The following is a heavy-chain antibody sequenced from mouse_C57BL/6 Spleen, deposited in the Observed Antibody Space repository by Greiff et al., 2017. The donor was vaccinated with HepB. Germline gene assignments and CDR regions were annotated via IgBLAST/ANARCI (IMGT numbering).Heavy chain of an antibody. J-gene: IGHJ4*01. CDR3: ARGVLGYAMDY. CDR2: IYPGSGNT. V-gene: IGHV1-76*01. CDR1: GYTFTDYY. D-gene: IGHD4-1*01. Sequence: QVHVKQSGAELVRPGASVKLSCKASGYTFTDYYINWVKQRPGQGLEWIARIYPGSGNTYYNEKFKGKATLTAEKSSSTAYMQLSSLTSEDSAVYFCARGVLGYAMDYWGQGTSVTVSS.